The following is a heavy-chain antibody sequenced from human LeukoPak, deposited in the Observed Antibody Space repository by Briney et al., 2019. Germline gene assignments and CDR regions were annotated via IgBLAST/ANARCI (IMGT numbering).Heavy chain of an antibody. J-gene: IGHJ5*02. D-gene: IGHD2-2*01. CDR2: ISSSGSTI. Sequence: PGGSLRLSCAASGFTFSSYEMNWVRQAPGKGLEWVSYISSSGSTIYYADSVKGRFTISRDNAKNSLYLQMNSLRAEDTAVYYCAREYCSSTSCCAAWFDPWGQGTLVTVSS. CDR1: GFTFSSYE. CDR3: AREYCSSTSCCAAWFDP. V-gene: IGHV3-48*03.